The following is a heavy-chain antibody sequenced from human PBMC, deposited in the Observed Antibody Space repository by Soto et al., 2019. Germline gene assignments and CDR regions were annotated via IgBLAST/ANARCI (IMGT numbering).Heavy chain of an antibody. Sequence: QVQLVQSGAEVKKPGSSVKVSCKASGGTFSSYTISWVRQAPGQGLEWMGRIIPILGIANYAQKFQGRVTITADKSTSTAYMELSSLRSEDTAVYYCARGHQYYDILTGYYTSMDVWGKGTTVTVSS. CDR1: GGTFSSYT. CDR2: IIPILGIA. J-gene: IGHJ6*03. D-gene: IGHD3-9*01. CDR3: ARGHQYYDILTGYYTSMDV. V-gene: IGHV1-69*02.